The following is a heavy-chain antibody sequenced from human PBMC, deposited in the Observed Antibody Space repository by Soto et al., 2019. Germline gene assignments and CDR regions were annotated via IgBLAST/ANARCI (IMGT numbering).Heavy chain of an antibody. D-gene: IGHD2-15*01. CDR3: ARDCSGGSCSTYDYYYYGMDV. V-gene: IGHV1-69*01. CDR1: GGTFSSYA. J-gene: IGHJ6*02. CDR2: IIPIFGTA. Sequence: QVQLVQSGAEVKKPGSSVKVSCKASGGTFSSYAISWVRQAPGQGLEWMGGIIPIFGTANYAQKFQGRVTITEDESTSTAYMELSSLRSEDTAVYYCARDCSGGSCSTYDYYYYGMDVWGQGTTVTVSS.